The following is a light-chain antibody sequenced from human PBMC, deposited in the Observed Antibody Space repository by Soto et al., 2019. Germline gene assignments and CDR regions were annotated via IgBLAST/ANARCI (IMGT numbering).Light chain of an antibody. CDR2: QVS. CDR1: SSDVGNYNR. V-gene: IGLV2-18*02. J-gene: IGLJ1*01. Sequence: QPVLTKPPSGSGSPGQSVTISCTETSSDVGNYNRVSWYQQPPGTAPQLMIYQVSNRPSGVPDRFSGSTSGNTASLTISGLQAEDEADYYCNSYTTSSPYVFGTGTKVTVL. CDR3: NSYTTSSPYV.